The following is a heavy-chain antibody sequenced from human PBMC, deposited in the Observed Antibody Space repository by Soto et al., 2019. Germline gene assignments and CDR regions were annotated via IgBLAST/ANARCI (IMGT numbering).Heavy chain of an antibody. CDR2: IWYDGSNK. D-gene: IGHD3-10*01. V-gene: IGHV3-33*08. Sequence: GGSLRLSCAASGFTFSSYSMNWVRQAPGKGLEWVAVIWYDGSNKYYADSVKGRFTISRDNSKNTLYLQMNSLRAEDTAVYYCARGPRGAGLLWFGELPYYYGMDVWGQGTTVTVS. CDR3: ARGPRGAGLLWFGELPYYYGMDV. CDR1: GFTFSSYS. J-gene: IGHJ6*02.